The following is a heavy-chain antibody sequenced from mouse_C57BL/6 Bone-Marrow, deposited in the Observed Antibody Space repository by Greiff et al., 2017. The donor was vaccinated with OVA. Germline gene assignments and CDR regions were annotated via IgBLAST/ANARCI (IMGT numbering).Heavy chain of an antibody. Sequence: QVQLQQPGAELVRPGSSVKLSCKASGYTFTSYWMHWVKQRPIQGLEWIGNIDPSDSETHYNQKFTAKATLTVDKSSSTAYMRRSSLTSEDSAVYYCARRWELRLRGWYYFDYWGQGTTLTVSS. J-gene: IGHJ2*01. CDR1: GYTFTSYW. CDR2: IDPSDSET. V-gene: IGHV1-52*01. CDR3: ARRWELRLRGWYYFDY. D-gene: IGHD3-2*02.